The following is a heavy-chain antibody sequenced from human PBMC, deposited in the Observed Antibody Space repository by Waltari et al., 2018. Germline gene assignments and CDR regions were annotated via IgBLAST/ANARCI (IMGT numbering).Heavy chain of an antibody. D-gene: IGHD3-3*02. CDR2: ISGRGGST. Sequence: EVQLVESGGGLVQPGGSLRLSCAASGFTFSSYAMSWVRQAPGKGLEWVSAISGRGGSTDDADSVKGRFTISRDNSKNTLYLQMNSLRAEDTAVYYCAKDRFVASDYFDYWGQGTLVTVSS. J-gene: IGHJ4*02. CDR3: AKDRFVASDYFDY. V-gene: IGHV3-23*04. CDR1: GFTFSSYA.